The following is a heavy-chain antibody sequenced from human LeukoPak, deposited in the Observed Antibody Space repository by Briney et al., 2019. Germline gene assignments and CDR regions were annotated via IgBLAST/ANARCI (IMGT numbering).Heavy chain of an antibody. CDR2: VWFDNSNE. CDR1: GFKFNDYG. V-gene: IGHV3-33*06. Sequence: TGGSLSLSSTASGFKFNDYGMYWVRLPPQKGPEWVALVWFDNSNEHYADSVKGRFFISRNNDENTLFLHMNSLTVEDTAVYYCAKGRGPTCLGDAGADVWGKGTAVTVSA. D-gene: IGHD1-26*01. CDR3: AKGRGPTCLGDAGADV. J-gene: IGHJ6*04.